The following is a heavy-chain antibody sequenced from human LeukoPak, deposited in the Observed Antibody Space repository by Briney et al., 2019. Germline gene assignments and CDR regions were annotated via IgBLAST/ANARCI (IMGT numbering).Heavy chain of an antibody. V-gene: IGHV4-59*01. CDR2: IHYSGST. J-gene: IGHJ4*02. Sequence: SETLSHTCTVSGDSISSYYWSWIRQPPGKGLEWIGYIHYSGSTNYNPSLKSRVTISVDTSKMQFSLKLSSVTAADTAAYYCARHDYGATRDYWGQGTLVTVSS. CDR1: GDSISSYY. CDR3: ARHDYGATRDY. D-gene: IGHD4-17*01.